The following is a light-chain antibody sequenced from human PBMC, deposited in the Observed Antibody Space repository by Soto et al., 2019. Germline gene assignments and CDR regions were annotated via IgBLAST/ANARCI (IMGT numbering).Light chain of an antibody. CDR1: QSVSSD. J-gene: IGKJ4*01. Sequence: EIVLTQSPATLSVSPGERATLSCRASQSVSSDLAWYHQKPGQAPRLLIHGTSYRATGIPARFSGSGSGTDFTLTISSLEPEDFAVYYCQQRSNWPLTFGGGTKVDIK. CDR3: QQRSNWPLT. CDR2: GTS. V-gene: IGKV3-11*01.